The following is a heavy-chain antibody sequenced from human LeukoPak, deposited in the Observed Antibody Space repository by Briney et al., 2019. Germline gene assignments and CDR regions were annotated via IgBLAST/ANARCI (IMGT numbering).Heavy chain of an antibody. D-gene: IGHD3-9*01. J-gene: IGHJ4*02. Sequence: GGSLRLSCAASGFTFSSYGMHWVRQAPGKGLEWVAFMRYDGSNKYYADSEKGRVTISRDNSKNKLYLQMNSLRAEDTAVYYCAKDGGARYFDWLSHFDYWGQGTLVTVSS. CDR3: AKDGGARYFDWLSHFDY. V-gene: IGHV3-30*02. CDR1: GFTFSSYG. CDR2: MRYDGSNK.